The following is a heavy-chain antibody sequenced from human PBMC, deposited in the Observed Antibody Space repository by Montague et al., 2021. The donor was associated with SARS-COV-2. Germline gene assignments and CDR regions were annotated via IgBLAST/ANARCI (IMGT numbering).Heavy chain of an antibody. J-gene: IGHJ6*03. D-gene: IGHD3-10*01. V-gene: IGHV4-34*01. Sequence: SETLSLTCAVHGTSFSGYYWNWIRQPPGKGLEWIGEINHGGSTRYSPSLKSRLTISADTSKNQFSPKLTSVAAADTAVYYCARLRDGVVPSPILGVGPYYAYYYIDVWGRGTTVTVSS. CDR2: INHGGST. CDR3: ARLRDGVVPSPILGVGPYYAYYYIDV. CDR1: GTSFSGYY.